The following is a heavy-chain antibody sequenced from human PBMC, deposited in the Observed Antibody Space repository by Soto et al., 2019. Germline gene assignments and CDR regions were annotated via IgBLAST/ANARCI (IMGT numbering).Heavy chain of an antibody. Sequence: QVQLVQSGAEVKKPGSSVKVSCKASGGTFSSYAISWVRQAPRQGLEWMGGIIPIFGTANYAQKFQGRVTITADESTSTAYMELSSLRSEDTVVYYCARALAGGVCSSTSCYDYWGQGTLVTVSS. CDR1: GGTFSSYA. CDR3: ARALAGGVCSSTSCYDY. J-gene: IGHJ4*02. V-gene: IGHV1-69*01. CDR2: IIPIFGTA. D-gene: IGHD2-2*01.